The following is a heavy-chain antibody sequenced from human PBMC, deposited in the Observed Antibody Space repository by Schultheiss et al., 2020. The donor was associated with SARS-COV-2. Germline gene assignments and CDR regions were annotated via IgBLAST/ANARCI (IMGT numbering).Heavy chain of an antibody. J-gene: IGHJ5*02. CDR1: GFAFSSYV. Sequence: GGSLRLSCAASGFAFSSYVLHWVRRAPGKGPEWVSVIYSGGSTYYADSVKGRFTISRDNSKNTLYLQMNSLRAEDTAVYYCTTGGGNIVVVVAANGWFDPWGQGTLVTVSS. CDR2: IYSGGST. D-gene: IGHD2-15*01. V-gene: IGHV3-53*01. CDR3: TTGGGNIVVVVAANGWFDP.